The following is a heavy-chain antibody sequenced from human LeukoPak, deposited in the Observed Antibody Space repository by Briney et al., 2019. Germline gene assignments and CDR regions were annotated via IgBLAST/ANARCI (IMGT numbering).Heavy chain of an antibody. J-gene: IGHJ2*01. D-gene: IGHD2-15*01. Sequence: SETLSLTCTVSGGSISSYYWSWIRQPPGKGLEWIGYIYYSGSTNYNPSLKGRVTISVDTSKNQFSLKLSSVTAADTAVYYCARYSPVVAATYWYFDLWGRGTLVTVSS. CDR2: IYYSGST. V-gene: IGHV4-59*01. CDR1: GGSISSYY. CDR3: ARYSPVVAATYWYFDL.